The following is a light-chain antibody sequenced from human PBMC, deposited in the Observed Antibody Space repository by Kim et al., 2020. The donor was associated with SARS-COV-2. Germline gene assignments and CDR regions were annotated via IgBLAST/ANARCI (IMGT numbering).Light chain of an antibody. V-gene: IGKV3-20*01. Sequence: EIVLTQSPGTLSLSPGERATLFCRASQSVSSHYLTWLQKKPGQPPRLLIYEASNRAPHIPHMVSGGGSGTHFTLTISRVETEDSAIYYCQQYALAPDNVAQGTKLEI. CDR3: QQYALAPDN. CDR1: QSVSSHY. J-gene: IGKJ2*01. CDR2: EAS.